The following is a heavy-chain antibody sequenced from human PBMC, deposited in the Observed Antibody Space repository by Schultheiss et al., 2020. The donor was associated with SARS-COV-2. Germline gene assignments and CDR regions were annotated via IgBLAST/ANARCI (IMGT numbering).Heavy chain of an antibody. CDR3: ARSHSGSGSYYLDY. Sequence: SETLSLTCTVSGGSISSGGYYWSWIRQPAGKGLEWIGRIYSSGSTNYNPSLKSRVTMSVDTSKNQFSLNVSSVTAADTAVYFCARSHSGSGSYYLDYWGQGTLVTVSS. CDR1: GGSISSGGYY. D-gene: IGHD3-10*01. V-gene: IGHV4-61*02. CDR2: IYSSGST. J-gene: IGHJ4*02.